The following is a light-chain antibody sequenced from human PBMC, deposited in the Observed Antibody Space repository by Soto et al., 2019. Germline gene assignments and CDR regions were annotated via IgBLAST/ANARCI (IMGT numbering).Light chain of an antibody. Sequence: DIVLTQSPLSLPVTPGEPASISCRSSQSLLHSNGYDSLDWYLQKHGQSPQLLIYLGSNRASGVPARFSGSGSGTDFTLKISRVEADDVGVYYCMQALQTPPTFGQGTKVEIK. CDR2: LGS. J-gene: IGKJ1*01. V-gene: IGKV2-28*01. CDR1: QSLLHSNGYDS. CDR3: MQALQTPPT.